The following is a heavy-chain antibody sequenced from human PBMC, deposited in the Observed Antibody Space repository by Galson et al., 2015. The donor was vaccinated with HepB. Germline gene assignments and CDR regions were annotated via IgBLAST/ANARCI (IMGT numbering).Heavy chain of an antibody. CDR2: IYYSGST. J-gene: IGHJ4*02. D-gene: IGHD3-16*01. V-gene: IGHV4-39*01. CDR1: GGSISSSSYY. Sequence: ETLSLTCTVSGGSISSSSYYWGWIRQPPGKGLEWIGSIYYSGSTYYNPSLKSRVTISVDTSKNQFSLKLSSVTAADTAVYYCVYTSKTSSIWPTSFDYWGQGTLVTVSS. CDR3: VYTSKTSSIWPTSFDY.